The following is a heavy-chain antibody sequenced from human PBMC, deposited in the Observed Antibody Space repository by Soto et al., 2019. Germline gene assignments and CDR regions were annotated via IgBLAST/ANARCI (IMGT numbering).Heavy chain of an antibody. CDR2: IHYTGST. CDR3: ARGTAVLNPGAFEI. D-gene: IGHD2-21*02. Sequence: SETLSLTYTVSGGSISTYYWSWLRQPPGKGLEWIGFIHYTGSTNYNPSLKSRVTMSVDTSKNQFSLKLTSVTGADTAVYYCARGTAVLNPGAFEIWGQGTMVTVSS. J-gene: IGHJ3*02. V-gene: IGHV4-59*01. CDR1: GGSISTYY.